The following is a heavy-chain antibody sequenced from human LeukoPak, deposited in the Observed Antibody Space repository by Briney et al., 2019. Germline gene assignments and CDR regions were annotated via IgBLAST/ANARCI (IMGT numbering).Heavy chain of an antibody. V-gene: IGHV3-23*01. J-gene: IGHJ4*02. D-gene: IGHD4-17*01. CDR2: ISGSGGST. CDR1: GFTFSSYA. Sequence: PGGSLRLSCAASGFTFSSYAMSWVRQAPGKGLEWVSAISGSGGSTYYADSVKGRFTISRDSAKNSPYLQMNSLRAEDTAVYYCARGGYGDLLDYWGQGTLVTVSS. CDR3: ARGGYGDLLDY.